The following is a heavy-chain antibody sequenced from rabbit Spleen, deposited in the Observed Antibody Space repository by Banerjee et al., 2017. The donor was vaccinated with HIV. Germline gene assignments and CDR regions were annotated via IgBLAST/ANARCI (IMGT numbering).Heavy chain of an antibody. J-gene: IGHJ3*01. CDR1: GFSFSRSYD. D-gene: IGHD4-1*01. V-gene: IGHV1S40*01. Sequence: LVESGGGLVKPGASLTLTCTASGFSFSRSYDMCWVRQAPGKGLEWIGCIYTGNGHIHYASWAKGRFTISITSSTTVTLQMTGLTVADTATYFCARDLAAIIGWNFGLWGQGTLVTVS. CDR2: IYTGNGHI. CDR3: ARDLAAIIGWNFGL.